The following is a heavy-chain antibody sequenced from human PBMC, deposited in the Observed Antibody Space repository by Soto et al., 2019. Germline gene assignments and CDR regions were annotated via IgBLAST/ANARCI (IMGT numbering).Heavy chain of an antibody. CDR1: GGSFSGHY. J-gene: IGHJ4*02. D-gene: IGHD1-7*01. Sequence: QVQLQQWGAGLLKPSETLSLTCAVYGGSFSGHYWSWIRQPPGKGLEWIGEISPGGSTNYKPSLQSRVTMPGGTSQNPFSLKLGAVTAAATAVYYCARGRGGLHRTAELHSWGQGTLVTVSS. CDR2: ISPGGST. CDR3: ARGRGGLHRTAELHS. V-gene: IGHV4-34*01.